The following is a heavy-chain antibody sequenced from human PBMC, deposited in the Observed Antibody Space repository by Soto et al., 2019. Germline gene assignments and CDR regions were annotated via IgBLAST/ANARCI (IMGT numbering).Heavy chain of an antibody. V-gene: IGHV3-23*01. Sequence: GGSLRLSCAVSGFTFSIYAMNWVRQAPGKGLEWVSGISGSGGSTYYADSVKGHFTISRDNSKNTLYLQMNSLRAEDTAVYYCAKADSYYYCYMDVWGKGTTVTVSS. CDR1: GFTFSIYA. D-gene: IGHD4-4*01. J-gene: IGHJ6*03. CDR3: AKADSYYYCYMDV. CDR2: ISGSGGST.